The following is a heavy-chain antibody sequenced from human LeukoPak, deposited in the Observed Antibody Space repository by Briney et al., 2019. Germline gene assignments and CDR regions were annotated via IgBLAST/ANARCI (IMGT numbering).Heavy chain of an antibody. J-gene: IGHJ4*02. CDR2: IYYTGST. CDR1: GGSMSTYY. CDR3: ARLFEY. V-gene: IGHV4-59*12. Sequence: SETLSLTCTVSGGSMSTYYWTWIRQPPGKGLEWIGFIYYTGSTNYNPSLKSRVTISVDTSKKQFSLKLSSVTAADTAVYYCARLFEYWGQGNLVTVSS.